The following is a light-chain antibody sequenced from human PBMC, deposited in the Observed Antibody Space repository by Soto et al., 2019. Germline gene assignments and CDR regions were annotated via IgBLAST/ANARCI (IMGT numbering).Light chain of an antibody. Sequence: EVVLTQSPATLSVSPGETATLSCRASQSIRSYLAWYQQKAGQAPRLLIYGASMRATGVPTRFSGSGSGTEFTLTISSLQSEDFALYYCQQYNNWPWTFGQGTKVDIK. J-gene: IGKJ1*01. CDR3: QQYNNWPWT. CDR1: QSIRSY. V-gene: IGKV3-15*01. CDR2: GAS.